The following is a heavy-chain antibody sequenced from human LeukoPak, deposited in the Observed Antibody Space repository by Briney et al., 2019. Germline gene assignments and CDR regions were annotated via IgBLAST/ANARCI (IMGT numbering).Heavy chain of an antibody. D-gene: IGHD2-2*01. CDR1: GFTFSSYS. J-gene: IGHJ4*02. CDR3: ARRYQLLLGGGIDY. CDR2: ISSSSSYI. V-gene: IGHV3-21*01. Sequence: GGSLRLSCAASGFTFSSYSMNWVRQAPGKGLEWVSSISSSSSYIYYADSVKGRFTISRDNAKNSLYLQMNSLRAEDTAVYYCARRYQLLLGGGIDYWGQGTLVTVSS.